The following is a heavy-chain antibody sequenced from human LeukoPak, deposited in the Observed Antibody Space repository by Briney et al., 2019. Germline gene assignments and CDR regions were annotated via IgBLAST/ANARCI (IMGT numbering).Heavy chain of an antibody. CDR3: AKDRTGGDTYYDTLTGYYEVGYFQH. CDR2: ISGSGGST. J-gene: IGHJ1*01. V-gene: IGHV3-23*01. Sequence: GGSLRLSCAASGFTFSSYAMSWVRQAPGKGLEWVSAISGSGGSTYYADSVKGRFTISRDNSKNTLYLQMNSLRAEDTAVYYCAKDRTGGDTYYDTLTGYYEVGYFQHWGQGTLVTVSS. D-gene: IGHD3-9*01. CDR1: GFTFSSYA.